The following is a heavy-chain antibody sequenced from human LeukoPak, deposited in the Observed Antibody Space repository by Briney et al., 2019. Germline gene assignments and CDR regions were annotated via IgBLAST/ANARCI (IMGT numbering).Heavy chain of an antibody. CDR3: AREFRGRALDY. Sequence: GGSLRLSCVASGFTFNNYTMNWVRQTPGKGLEWVSSISSGSRDIYYADSVKGRFTVSRDNAKKSLYLQMNSLRAEDTAVYYCAREFRGRALDYWGQGTLVTISS. CDR1: GFTFNNYT. V-gene: IGHV3-21*01. J-gene: IGHJ4*02. CDR2: ISSGSRDI. D-gene: IGHD1-1*01.